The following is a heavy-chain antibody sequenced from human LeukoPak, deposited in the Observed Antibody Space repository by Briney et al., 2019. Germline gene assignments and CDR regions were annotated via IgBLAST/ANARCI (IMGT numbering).Heavy chain of an antibody. CDR2: IYYSGST. Sequence: SQTLSLTCTVSGGSISSGGYYWSWIRQHPGKGLEWIGSIYYSGSTYHNPSLKSRVTISVDTSKNQFSLKLSSVAAADTAVYYCARRSTIFGCFDPWGQGTLVTVSS. D-gene: IGHD3-3*01. CDR3: ARRSTIFGCFDP. V-gene: IGHV4-39*01. J-gene: IGHJ5*02. CDR1: GGSISSGGYY.